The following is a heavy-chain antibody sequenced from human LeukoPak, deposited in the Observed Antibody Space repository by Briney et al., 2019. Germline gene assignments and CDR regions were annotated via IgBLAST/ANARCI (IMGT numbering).Heavy chain of an antibody. CDR1: GYTFSDYY. CDR2: IHPNGGAA. V-gene: IGHV1-2*02. J-gene: IGHJ6*02. D-gene: IGHD1-26*01. Sequence: ASVKVSCKASGYTFSDYYINWVRRAPGQGLEWMGWIHPNGGAATYTQKFQGRVTMTRDTSINTAYMELSRLRSDDTAVYYCARGRGGGRPGWYNGMDVWGQGTTVIVSS. CDR3: ARGRGGGRPGWYNGMDV.